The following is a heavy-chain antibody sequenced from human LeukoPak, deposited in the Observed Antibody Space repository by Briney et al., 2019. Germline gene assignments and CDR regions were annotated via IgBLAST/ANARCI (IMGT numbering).Heavy chain of an antibody. CDR1: GFTFSSYA. V-gene: IGHV3-23*01. D-gene: IGHD3-3*01. CDR2: ISGSGGST. J-gene: IGHJ4*02. Sequence: GGSLRLSCAASGFTFSSYAMSWVRQAPGKGLEWVSAISGSGGSTYYADSVKGRFTISRDNSKNTLYLQMNSLRAEDTAVYYCAKPYYDFWSGYYRSFDYWGRGTLVTVSS. CDR3: AKPYYDFWSGYYRSFDY.